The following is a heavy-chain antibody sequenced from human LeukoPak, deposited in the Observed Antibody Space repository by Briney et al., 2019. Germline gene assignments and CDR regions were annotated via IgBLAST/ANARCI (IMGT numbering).Heavy chain of an antibody. CDR2: IYPGDSDT. V-gene: IGHV5-51*01. CDR3: ASHLGRYSSSWYDYYYYGMDV. J-gene: IGHJ6*02. CDR1: GYSFTNYW. Sequence: GESLKISCKGSGYSFTNYWIGWVRQMPGKGLEWMGIIYPGDSDTRYSPSFQGQVTISADKSISTAYLQWSSLKASDTAMYYCASHLGRYSSSWYDYYYYGMDVWGQGTTVTVSS. D-gene: IGHD6-13*01.